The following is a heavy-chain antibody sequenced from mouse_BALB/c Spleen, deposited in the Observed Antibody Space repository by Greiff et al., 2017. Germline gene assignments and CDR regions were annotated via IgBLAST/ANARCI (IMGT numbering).Heavy chain of an antibody. Sequence: EVQRVESGGGLVQPGGSLRLSCATSGFTFTDYYMSWVRQPPGKALEWLGFIRNKANGYTTEYSASVKGRFTISRDNSQSILYLQMNTLRAEDSATYYCARDYYGNLYAMDYWGQGTSVTVSS. V-gene: IGHV7-3*02. CDR2: IRNKANGYTT. CDR1: GFTFTDYY. D-gene: IGHD2-1*01. CDR3: ARDYYGNLYAMDY. J-gene: IGHJ4*01.